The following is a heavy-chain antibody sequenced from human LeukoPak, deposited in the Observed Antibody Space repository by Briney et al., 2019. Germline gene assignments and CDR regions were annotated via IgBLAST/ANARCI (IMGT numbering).Heavy chain of an antibody. Sequence: SETLSLTCTVSGGSISSYYWSWIRKPPGKGLEWIGYIYYSGSTNYNPSLKSRVTISVDTSKNQFSLKLSSVTAADTAVYYCARGARSFYDSSGYYYVYWYFDLWGRGTLVTVSS. V-gene: IGHV4-59*01. CDR2: IYYSGST. CDR1: GGSISSYY. J-gene: IGHJ2*01. CDR3: ARGARSFYDSSGYYYVYWYFDL. D-gene: IGHD3-22*01.